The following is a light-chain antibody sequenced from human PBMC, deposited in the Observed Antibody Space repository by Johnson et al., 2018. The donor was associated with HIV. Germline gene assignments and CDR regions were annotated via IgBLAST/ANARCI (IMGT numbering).Light chain of an antibody. CDR3: ATWDRSLTIGGV. Sequence: QSVLTQPPSVSAAPGQKVTISWSGSSCNIGSNYVSWYQQFPGTAPKLLIYENDKRPYGIPDRFSGSKSGTSAALGLTGLQTADEADYYCATWDRSLTIGGVFGTGTKVTVL. CDR2: END. CDR1: SCNIGSNY. V-gene: IGLV1-51*02. J-gene: IGLJ1*01.